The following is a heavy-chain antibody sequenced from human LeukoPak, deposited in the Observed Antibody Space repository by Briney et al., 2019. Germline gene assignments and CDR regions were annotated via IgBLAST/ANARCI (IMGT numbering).Heavy chain of an antibody. CDR2: IYYSGST. CDR1: GGSISSYY. Sequence: SETLSLTCTVSGGSISSYYWSWIRQPPGKGLEWLGYIYYSGSTNYNPSLKSRVTISVATSKNQFSLKLSSVTAADTAVYYCASHYDSSGYSTFSEGAFDIWGQGTMVTVSS. J-gene: IGHJ3*02. CDR3: ASHYDSSGYSTFSEGAFDI. V-gene: IGHV4-59*08. D-gene: IGHD3-22*01.